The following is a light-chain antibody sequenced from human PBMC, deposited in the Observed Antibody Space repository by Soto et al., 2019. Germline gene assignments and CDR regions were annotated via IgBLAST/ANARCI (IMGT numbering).Light chain of an antibody. V-gene: IGKV3-20*01. CDR1: QTVSSSY. Sequence: EIVLTQSPGTLSLSPGERATLSCRAGQTVSSSYLAWYQQIRGQAPRLLIYGASSRATGIPDRFSGSGSGTDFTLTISRLEPEDCAIYYCQLYGNSPLYTFGQGTKLEIK. CDR3: QLYGNSPLYT. J-gene: IGKJ2*01. CDR2: GAS.